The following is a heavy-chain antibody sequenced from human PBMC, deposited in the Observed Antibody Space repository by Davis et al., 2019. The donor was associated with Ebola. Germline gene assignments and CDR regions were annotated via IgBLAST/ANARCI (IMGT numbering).Heavy chain of an antibody. CDR2: ISSRSRTI. D-gene: IGHD6-6*01. J-gene: IGHJ4*02. V-gene: IGHV3-48*02. CDR1: GFTFSSYS. CDR3: APGSIAADY. Sequence: PGGSLRLSCAASGFTFSSYSMSWVRQAPGKGLEWVSYISSRSRTIHYADSVKGRFTISRDNAKNSLYLQMNSLRDEDTAVYYCAPGSIAADYWGQGTLVTVSS.